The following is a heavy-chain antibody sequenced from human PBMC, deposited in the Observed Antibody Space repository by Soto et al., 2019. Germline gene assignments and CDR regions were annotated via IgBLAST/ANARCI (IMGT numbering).Heavy chain of an antibody. V-gene: IGHV4-59*01. J-gene: IGHJ6*02. CDR1: GDSISTYL. CDR3: ARQRGRYHALDV. D-gene: IGHD3-16*01. CDR2: IYYSGNT. Sequence: SETLSLTCTVSGDSISTYLWTWLRQPPGKGLEWIGYIYYSGNTNYNPSLKSRVTISVDTSNNQFFLNLISVTAAVTAVYHCARQRGRYHALDVWGQGTTVPSP.